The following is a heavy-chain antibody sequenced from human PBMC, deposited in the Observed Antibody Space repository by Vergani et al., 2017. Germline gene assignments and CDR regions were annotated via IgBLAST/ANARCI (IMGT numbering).Heavy chain of an antibody. V-gene: IGHV3-23*04. CDR3: AKDISREYDYYYYGMDV. CDR1: GFTFSSYA. J-gene: IGHJ6*02. D-gene: IGHD2/OR15-2a*01. CDR2: ISGSGGST. Sequence: EVQLVESGGGLVQPGGSLRLSCAASGFTFSSYAMSWVRQAPGKGLEWVSAISGSGGSTYYADSVKGRFTISRDNSKNTLYLQMNSLRAEDTALHYCAKDISREYDYYYYGMDVWGQGTTVTVSS.